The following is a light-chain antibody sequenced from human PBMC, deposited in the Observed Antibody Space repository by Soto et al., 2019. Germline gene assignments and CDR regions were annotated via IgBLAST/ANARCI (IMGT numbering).Light chain of an antibody. CDR2: EVN. CDR3: SSYAGSNIGV. V-gene: IGLV2-8*01. CDR1: SSDVGGYNY. Sequence: QSALTQPPSASGSPGQSVTISCTGTSSDVGGYNYVSWYQQHPGKAPKLLIYEVNKRPSGVPDRFSGSKSGNTASLTVSGLQAEDEAYYYCSSYAGSNIGVFGGGTKVTVL. J-gene: IGLJ2*01.